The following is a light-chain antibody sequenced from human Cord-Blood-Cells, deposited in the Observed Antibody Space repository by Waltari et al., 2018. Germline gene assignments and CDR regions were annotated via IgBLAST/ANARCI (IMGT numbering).Light chain of an antibody. J-gene: IGLJ1*01. Sequence: QSALTQPASVSGSPGQSLTLSCTGTSSDVGSYNLVSWYQQHPGKAPKLLIYEGSKRPSGVSNRFSGSKSGNTASLTISGLQAEDEADYYCCSYAGSSTYYVFGTGTKVTVL. CDR1: SSDVGSYNL. V-gene: IGLV2-23*01. CDR3: CSYAGSSTYYV. CDR2: EGS.